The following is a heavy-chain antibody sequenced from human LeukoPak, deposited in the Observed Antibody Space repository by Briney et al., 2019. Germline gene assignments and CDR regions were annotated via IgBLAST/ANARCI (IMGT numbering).Heavy chain of an antibody. CDR1: GFTFTNAW. Sequence: GGSLRLSCAASGFTFTNAWMYWVRQAPGKGLEWVGRFKSKTDGVTTDYAAPVKGRFTISRDDSKNTVYLQMSSLKTEDTAIYYCTTSGRRWDYFDYWGQGTLVTVSS. CDR2: FKSKTDGVTT. V-gene: IGHV3-15*01. CDR3: TTSGRRWDYFDY. D-gene: IGHD4-23*01. J-gene: IGHJ4*02.